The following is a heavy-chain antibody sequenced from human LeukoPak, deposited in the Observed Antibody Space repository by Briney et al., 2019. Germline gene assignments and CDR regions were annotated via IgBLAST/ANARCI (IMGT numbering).Heavy chain of an antibody. CDR3: AKDLTLFGVGSAFDH. CDR1: GFTFSSYG. J-gene: IGHJ4*02. CDR2: IWYDGSNK. D-gene: IGHD3-3*01. V-gene: IGHV3-33*06. Sequence: GGSLRLSCAASGFTFSSYGMHWVRQAPGKGLEWVAVIWYDGSNKYYADSVKGRFTISRDNSKKTLYLQMNSLRAEDTAIYYCAKDLTLFGVGSAFDHWGQGTLVTVSS.